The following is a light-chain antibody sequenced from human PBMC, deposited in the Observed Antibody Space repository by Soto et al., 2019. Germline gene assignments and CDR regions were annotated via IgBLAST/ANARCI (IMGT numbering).Light chain of an antibody. Sequence: DIQMTQSPSTPSASVGDRVTITCRASQSISDWLAWYQQRPGQAPKLLIYKASTLEGGVPARFSGSGSGTEFTLTISSLQPDDFATYYCQQYNGERVFGQGTKVDIK. V-gene: IGKV1-5*03. CDR3: QQYNGERV. J-gene: IGKJ1*01. CDR1: QSISDW. CDR2: KAS.